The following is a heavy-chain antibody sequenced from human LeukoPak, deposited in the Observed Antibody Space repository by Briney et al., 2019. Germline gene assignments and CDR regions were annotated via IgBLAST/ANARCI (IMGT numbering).Heavy chain of an antibody. CDR2: INHSGST. V-gene: IGHV4-34*01. CDR3: ARGLTYYYDSSGYFVHATLYYFDY. CDR1: GGSFSGYY. Sequence: PSETLSLTCAAYGGSFSGYYWSWIRQPPGKGLEWIGEINHSGSTNYNPSLKSRVTISVDTSKNQFSLKLSSVTAADTAVYYCARGLTYYYDSSGYFVHATLYYFDYGGQGTLVTVSS. J-gene: IGHJ4*02. D-gene: IGHD3-22*01.